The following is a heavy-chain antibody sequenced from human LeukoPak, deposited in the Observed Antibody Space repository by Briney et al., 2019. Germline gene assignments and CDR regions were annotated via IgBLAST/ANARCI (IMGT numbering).Heavy chain of an antibody. J-gene: IGHJ5*02. Sequence: GGSLRLSCAASGFSFSNYAMTWVRQAPGKGLEWVSAFSGRGGSASYADSVKGRFTISRDNSKNTLYLQMNSLRAEDTALYYCVKASSSSPQYNWFDAWGQGTLVTVSS. CDR2: FSGRGGSA. CDR1: GFSFSNYA. D-gene: IGHD6-6*01. CDR3: VKASSSSPQYNWFDA. V-gene: IGHV3-23*01.